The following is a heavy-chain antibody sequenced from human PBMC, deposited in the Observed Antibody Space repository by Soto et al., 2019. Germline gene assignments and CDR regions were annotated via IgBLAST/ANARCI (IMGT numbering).Heavy chain of an antibody. CDR2: IIPIFGTA. CDR1: GGTFSSYA. V-gene: IGHV1-69*12. Sequence: QVQLVQSGAEVKKPGSSVKVSCKASGGTFSSYAISWVRQAPGQGLEWMGGIIPIFGTANYAQKFQGRVTITADESTSTAYMELSSLRSEDTAVYYCARGLGVVVAASQGWFDPWGQGTLVTVSS. CDR3: ARGLGVVVAASQGWFDP. D-gene: IGHD2-15*01. J-gene: IGHJ5*02.